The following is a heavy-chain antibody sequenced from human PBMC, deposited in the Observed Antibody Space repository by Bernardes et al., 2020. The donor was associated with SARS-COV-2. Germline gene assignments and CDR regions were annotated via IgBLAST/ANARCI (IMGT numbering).Heavy chain of an antibody. Sequence: ASVKVSCTGSGYTFSTYTITWVRQAPGQGLEWMGRISTDNVHINYAQKFQGRVTMTADTSTSTAYMQLSSVTAADTAVYYCARVNHPSPPVGYCSSTSCYRVHYYYYGMDVWGQGTTVTVSS. D-gene: IGHD2-2*02. CDR3: ARVNHPSPPVGYCSSTSCYRVHYYYYGMDV. CDR2: ISTDNVHI. CDR1: GYTFSTYT. V-gene: IGHV1-18*04. J-gene: IGHJ6*02.